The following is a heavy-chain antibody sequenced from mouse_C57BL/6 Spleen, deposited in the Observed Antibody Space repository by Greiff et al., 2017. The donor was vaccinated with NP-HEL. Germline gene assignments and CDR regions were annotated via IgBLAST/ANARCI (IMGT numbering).Heavy chain of an antibody. CDR2: INPSSGYT. J-gene: IGHJ3*01. CDR3: ERSNQLRLQELAY. Sequence: VQLQQSGAELAKPGASVKLSCKASGYTFTSYWMHWVKQRPGQGLEWIGYINPSSGYTKYNQKFKDKATLTADKSSSTAYMQLRSLTYEDSAVYYCERSNQLRLQELAYWGQGTLVTVSA. V-gene: IGHV1-7*01. CDR1: GYTFTSYW. D-gene: IGHD3-2*02.